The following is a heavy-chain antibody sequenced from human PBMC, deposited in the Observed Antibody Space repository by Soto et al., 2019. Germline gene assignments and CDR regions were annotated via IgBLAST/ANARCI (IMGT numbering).Heavy chain of an antibody. CDR2: INPSGGST. Sequence: QVQLVQSGAEVKKPGASVKVSCKASGYTFTSYYMHWVRQTPGQGLEWMGIINPSGGSTSYAQKFQGRVTMTRDTSTSTVYMELSSLRSEDTAVYYCARECVQFGEYWYFDLWGRGTLVTVSS. D-gene: IGHD3-10*01. V-gene: IGHV1-46*03. CDR3: ARECVQFGEYWYFDL. CDR1: GYTFTSYY. J-gene: IGHJ2*01.